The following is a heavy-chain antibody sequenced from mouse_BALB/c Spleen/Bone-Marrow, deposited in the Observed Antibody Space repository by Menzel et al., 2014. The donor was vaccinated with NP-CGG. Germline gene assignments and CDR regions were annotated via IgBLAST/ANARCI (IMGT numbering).Heavy chain of an antibody. Sequence: VQGVESGPGLVAPSQSLSITCTVSGFSLTTYGVHWVRQPPGKGLEWLVVIWSDGNTTYNSALKSRLSISKGNSKSQVFLKMNSLQTDDTAMYYCARNPYGNYAMDYWGQGTSVTVSS. V-gene: IGHV2-6*02. CDR3: ARNPYGNYAMDY. J-gene: IGHJ4*01. D-gene: IGHD2-10*02. CDR1: GFSLTTYG. CDR2: IWSDGNT.